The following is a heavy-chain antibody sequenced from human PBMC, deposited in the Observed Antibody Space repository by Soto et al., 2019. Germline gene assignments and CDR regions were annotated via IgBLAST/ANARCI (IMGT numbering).Heavy chain of an antibody. CDR3: ARANLPYYDSSGYSDY. D-gene: IGHD3-22*01. J-gene: IGHJ4*02. CDR1: GGTFSSYA. CDR2: IIPIFGTA. V-gene: IGHV1-69*13. Sequence: SVKVSCKAPGGTFSSYAISWVRQAPGQGLEWMGGIIPIFGTANYAQKFQGRVTITADESTSTAYMELSSLRSEDTAVYYCARANLPYYDSSGYSDYWGQGTLVTVSS.